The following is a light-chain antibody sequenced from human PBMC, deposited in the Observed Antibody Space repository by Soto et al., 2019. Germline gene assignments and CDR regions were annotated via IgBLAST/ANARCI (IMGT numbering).Light chain of an antibody. CDR3: QQYAEYCT. CDR1: QRLYTC. CDR2: GAS. J-gene: IGKJ1*01. V-gene: IGKV1-5*01. Sequence: DIPLTQSPPTLTASVGDRVIITCRASQRLYTCLAGYQQKPGKAPKLLIFGASALESGVPPRFNRSSSATAFTLTINDLQPHDSAAYDCQQYAEYCTFGQGTELEI.